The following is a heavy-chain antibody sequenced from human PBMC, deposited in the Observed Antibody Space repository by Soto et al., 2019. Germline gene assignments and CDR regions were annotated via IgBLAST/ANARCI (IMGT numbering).Heavy chain of an antibody. D-gene: IGHD5-12*01. CDR1: GGSISSGGYS. CDR3: ARRRGFPYYYGMDV. V-gene: IGHV4-30-2*01. Sequence: QLQLQESGSGLVKPSQTLSLTCAVSGGSISSGGYSWSWIRQPPGKVLEWIGYIYHSGSTYYNPSLKSRVTISVDMSKNQFSLKLSSVTAADTAVYYCARRRGFPYYYGMDVWGQGTTVTVSS. J-gene: IGHJ6*02. CDR2: IYHSGST.